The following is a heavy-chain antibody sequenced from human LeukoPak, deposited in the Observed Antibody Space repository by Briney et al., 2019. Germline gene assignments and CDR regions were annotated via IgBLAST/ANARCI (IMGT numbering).Heavy chain of an antibody. D-gene: IGHD2-2*01. CDR1: GGXISRSDYY. V-gene: IGHV4-39*01. CDR2: ISYSGST. Sequence: PSETLSLTCTVSGGXISRSDYYWGWVRQPPGKGLEWIGSISYSGSTYYNPSLKSRVTMFVDMSNNQFSLKLRSVSAADTAVYYCARSYCSSTTCYAVGAFDVWGQGTMVTVSS. J-gene: IGHJ3*01. CDR3: ARSYCSSTTCYAVGAFDV.